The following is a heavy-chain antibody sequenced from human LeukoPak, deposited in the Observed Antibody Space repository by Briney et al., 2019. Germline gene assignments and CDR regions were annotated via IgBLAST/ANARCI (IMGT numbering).Heavy chain of an antibody. V-gene: IGHV4-30-2*01. CDR2: IYHSGST. Sequence: SETLSLTCAVSGGSISSGGYSWSWIRQPPGKGLEWIGYIYHSGSTYYNPSLKSRVTISVDRSKNQFSLKLSSVTAADTAVYYCATKTYYYDSSGYYGAFDIWGQGTMVTVSS. CDR1: GGSISSGGYS. CDR3: ATKTYYYDSSGYYGAFDI. J-gene: IGHJ3*02. D-gene: IGHD3-22*01.